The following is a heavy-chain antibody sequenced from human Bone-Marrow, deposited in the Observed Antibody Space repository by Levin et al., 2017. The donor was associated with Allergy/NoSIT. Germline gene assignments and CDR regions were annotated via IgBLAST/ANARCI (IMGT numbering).Heavy chain of an antibody. CDR2: LSSDGRNT. D-gene: IGHD6-13*01. V-gene: IGHV3-30*18. CDR3: AKPGIPSSKWYFGL. J-gene: IGHJ2*01. Sequence: PGGSLRLSCEASGFTFSTYSMHWVRQAPGKGLEWVAVLSSDGRNTYYADSVKGRFTISRDNSKSTLFLQMNSLGPEDMAVYYCAKPGIPSSKWYFGLWGRGTLVTVSS. CDR1: GFTFSTYS.